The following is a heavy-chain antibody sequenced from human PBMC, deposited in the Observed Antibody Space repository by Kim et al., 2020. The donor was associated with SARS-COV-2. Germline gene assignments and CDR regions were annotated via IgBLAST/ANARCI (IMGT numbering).Heavy chain of an antibody. V-gene: IGHV4-34*01. D-gene: IGHD6-13*01. CDR1: GGSFSGYY. Sequence: SETLSLTCAVYGGSFSGYYWSWIRQPPGKGLEWIGEINHSGSTNYNPSLKSRVTISVDTSKNQFSLKLSSVTAADTAVYYCARGSSSWYGDWFDPWGQGTLVTVSS. CDR2: INHSGST. J-gene: IGHJ5*02. CDR3: ARGSSSWYGDWFDP.